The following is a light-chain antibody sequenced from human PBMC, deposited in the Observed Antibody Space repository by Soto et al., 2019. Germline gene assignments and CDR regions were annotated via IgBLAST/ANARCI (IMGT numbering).Light chain of an antibody. Sequence: QAVVTQPPSASGTPGQRVTISCSGSSSNIGSNFVYWYQQLPGTAPKVLISRNNQRPSGVPDRFSGSKSGTSASLVISGLRSEDEADYYCAAWDDSLSGLYVFGTGTKVTVL. CDR1: SSNIGSNF. J-gene: IGLJ1*01. CDR3: AAWDDSLSGLYV. CDR2: RNN. V-gene: IGLV1-47*01.